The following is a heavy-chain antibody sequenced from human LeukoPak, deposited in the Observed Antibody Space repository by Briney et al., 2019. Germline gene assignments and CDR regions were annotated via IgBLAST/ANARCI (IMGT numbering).Heavy chain of an antibody. CDR1: GGSISSGGYY. Sequence: SETLSLTCTVSGGSISSGGYYWSWIRQHPGKGLEWIGYIYYSGSTYYNPSLKSRVTISVDTSKNQFSLKLSSVTAADTAVYYCAKDSPYGGSFYYIDYWGQGTLVTVSS. J-gene: IGHJ4*02. V-gene: IGHV4-31*03. CDR2: IYYSGST. D-gene: IGHD2/OR15-2a*01. CDR3: AKDSPYGGSFYYIDY.